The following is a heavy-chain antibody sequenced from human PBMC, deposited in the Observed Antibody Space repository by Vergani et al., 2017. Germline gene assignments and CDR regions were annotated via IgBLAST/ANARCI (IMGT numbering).Heavy chain of an antibody. J-gene: IGHJ4*02. CDR1: GFTFDDYA. CDR2: FSWNSGSI. V-gene: IGHV3-9*01. D-gene: IGHD3-3*01. Sequence: VQLVESGGGLVQPGRSLRLSCAASGFTFDDYAMHWVRQAPGKGLEWGSGFSWNSGSIGYADSVKGRITSSRDNAKNSLYLQMNSLRAEDTAVYYCARAQLYYDFWSGYLDYWGQGTLVTVSS. CDR3: ARAQLYYDFWSGYLDY.